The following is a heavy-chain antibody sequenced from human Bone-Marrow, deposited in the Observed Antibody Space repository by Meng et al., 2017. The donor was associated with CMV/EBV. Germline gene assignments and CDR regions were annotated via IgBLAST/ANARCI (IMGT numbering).Heavy chain of an antibody. CDR2: IIPIFGTA. CDR1: GGTFSSYA. CDR3: ARAPKGTTTPFDY. Sequence: SEKVSCKASGGTFSSYAISWVRQAPGQGLEWMGGIIPIFGTANYAQKFQGRVTITTDESTSTAYMELSSLRSEDTAVYYCARAPKGTTTPFDYWGQGTLVTVSS. J-gene: IGHJ4*02. V-gene: IGHV1-69*05. D-gene: IGHD1-7*01.